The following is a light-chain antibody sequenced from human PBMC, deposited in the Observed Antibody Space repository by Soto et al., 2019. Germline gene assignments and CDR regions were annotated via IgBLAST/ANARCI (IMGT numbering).Light chain of an antibody. J-gene: IGKJ5*01. Sequence: DIQMTQAPSTLSAYVGDIVTITCRASQSGSTWLAWYQQRPGKPPKLLIYDASSLQSGVPSKFSGGGSGTEFTLTISSLQPEDFATYYCQQLNSYPITFGQGTRLEI. CDR1: QSGSTW. CDR3: QQLNSYPIT. V-gene: IGKV1-5*01. CDR2: DAS.